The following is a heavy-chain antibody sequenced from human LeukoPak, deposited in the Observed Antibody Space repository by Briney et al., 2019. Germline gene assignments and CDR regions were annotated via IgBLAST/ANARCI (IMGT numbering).Heavy chain of an antibody. J-gene: IGHJ4*02. CDR3: ARAGGVDFDWLLPFDY. Sequence: GGSLRLSCAASGFTFSSYWMHWVRQAPGKGLVWVSRINSDGSSTSYADSVKGRFTISRDNSKNTLYLQMNSLRAEDTAVYYCARAGGVDFDWLLPFDYWGQGTLVTVSS. CDR2: INSDGSST. D-gene: IGHD3-9*01. CDR1: GFTFSSYW. V-gene: IGHV3-74*01.